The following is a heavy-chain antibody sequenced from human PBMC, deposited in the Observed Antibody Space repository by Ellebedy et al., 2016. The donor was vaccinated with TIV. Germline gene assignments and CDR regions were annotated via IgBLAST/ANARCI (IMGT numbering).Heavy chain of an antibody. J-gene: IGHJ4*02. CDR3: ARVSTVVPFFDY. Sequence: SETLSLTXTVSGGSISSGGYYWSWIRQHPGKGLEWIGYIYYSGSTYYNPSLKSRVTISVDTSKNQFSLKLSSVTAADTAVYYCARVSTVVPFFDYWGRGTLVTVSS. D-gene: IGHD4-23*01. V-gene: IGHV4-31*03. CDR2: IYYSGST. CDR1: GGSISSGGYY.